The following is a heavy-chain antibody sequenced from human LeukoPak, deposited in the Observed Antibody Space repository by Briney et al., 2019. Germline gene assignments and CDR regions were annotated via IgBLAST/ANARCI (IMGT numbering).Heavy chain of an antibody. CDR2: IYSGGST. V-gene: IGHV3-66*01. J-gene: IGHJ6*02. CDR1: GLTVSGNY. Sequence: GGSLRLSCAASGLTVSGNYMSWVRQAPGKGLEWVSVIYSGGSTYYADSVKGRFTISRDNSKNTLYLQMNSLRAEDTAVYYCATTRTQWFGELSLTPNGMDVWGQGTTVTVSS. D-gene: IGHD3-10*01. CDR3: ATTRTQWFGELSLTPNGMDV.